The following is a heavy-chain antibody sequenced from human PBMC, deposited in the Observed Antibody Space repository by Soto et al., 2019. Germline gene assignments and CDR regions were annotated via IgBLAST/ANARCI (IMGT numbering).Heavy chain of an antibody. J-gene: IGHJ4*02. CDR1: GGSISSGGTGSY. CDR3: ASGHDAYKVRY. D-gene: IGHD1-1*01. V-gene: IGHV4-31*03. Sequence: QVQLQESGPGLVKPSQTLSLTCTVSGGSISSGGTGSYWTWIRQLPGKGLEWIGYIYYTGNTYYNPSIKSRPTISIDTSENQFSLQLTSVTAADTAVYFCASGHDAYKVRYWGQGTLVTVSS. CDR2: IYYTGNT.